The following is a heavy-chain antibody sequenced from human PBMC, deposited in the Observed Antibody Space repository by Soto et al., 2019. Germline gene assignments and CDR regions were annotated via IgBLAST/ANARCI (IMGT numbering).Heavy chain of an antibody. CDR1: GYTFTSYA. J-gene: IGHJ4*02. CDR3: ARESFRLGYCSGGSCPLGY. V-gene: IGHV1-3*01. Sequence: ASVKVSCKASGYTFTSYAMHWVRQAPGQRLEWMGWINAGNGNTKYSQEFQGRVTITRDTSASTAYMELSSLRSEDTAVYYCARESFRLGYCSGGSCPLGYWGQGTLVTVSS. CDR2: INAGNGNT. D-gene: IGHD2-15*01.